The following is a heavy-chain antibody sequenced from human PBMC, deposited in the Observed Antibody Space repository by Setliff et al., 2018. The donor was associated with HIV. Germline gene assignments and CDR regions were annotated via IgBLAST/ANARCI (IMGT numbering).Heavy chain of an antibody. CDR2: TYHTGST. D-gene: IGHD1-1*01. CDR3: ARVRRNDESGHYWYFDL. Sequence: SETLSLTCTVSGGSVKTIGFYWSWIRQRPGKGLERIGNTYHTGSTSYSPSPSLKSRVTISIDTYTNFFSLRLTSVTAADTAISICARVRRNDESGHYWYFDLWGHGTLVTVSS. V-gene: IGHV4-31*03. J-gene: IGHJ2*01. CDR1: GGSVKTIGFY.